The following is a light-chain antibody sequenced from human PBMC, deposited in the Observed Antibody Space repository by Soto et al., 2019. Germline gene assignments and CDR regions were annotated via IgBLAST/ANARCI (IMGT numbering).Light chain of an antibody. CDR2: WAS. Sequence: DIVMTQSPDSLAVSLGERAIINCKSSQSVLYSSNNKSYLAWYQQRARQPPKLLFYWASTRESGVPDRFSCAGSGTDFTLTISVLQAEDVAVYYCQQYYSSRSFGQGTKLEIK. J-gene: IGKJ2*03. CDR3: QQYYSSRS. V-gene: IGKV4-1*01. CDR1: QSVLYSSNNKSY.